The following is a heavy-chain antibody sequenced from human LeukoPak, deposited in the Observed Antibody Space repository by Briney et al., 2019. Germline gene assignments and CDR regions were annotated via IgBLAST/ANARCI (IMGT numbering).Heavy chain of an antibody. CDR2: INWNSGSI. Sequence: GRSLRLYCAACGFTFYDYAMLWVRQAPGKGLVWVSGINWNSGSIGYADSVKGRFTISRDNAKNSLYLQMNSLRAEDTALYYCAKDPHRGSYSFYFDYWGQGTLVTVSS. CDR1: GFTFYDYA. J-gene: IGHJ4*02. V-gene: IGHV3-9*01. CDR3: AKDPHRGSYSFYFDY. D-gene: IGHD1-26*01.